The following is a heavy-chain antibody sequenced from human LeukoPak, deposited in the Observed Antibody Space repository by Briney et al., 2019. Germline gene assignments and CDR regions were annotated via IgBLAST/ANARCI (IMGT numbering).Heavy chain of an antibody. V-gene: IGHV4-59*12. Sequence: PSETLSLTCTVSGGSISSYYWSWIRQPPGKGLEWIGSIYYSGSTYYNPSLKSRVTISVDTSKNQFSLKLSSVTAADTAVYYCARLGGVTSGWYPHYFDYWGQGTLVTVSS. CDR2: IYYSGST. D-gene: IGHD6-19*01. CDR3: ARLGGVTSGWYPHYFDY. J-gene: IGHJ4*02. CDR1: GGSISSYY.